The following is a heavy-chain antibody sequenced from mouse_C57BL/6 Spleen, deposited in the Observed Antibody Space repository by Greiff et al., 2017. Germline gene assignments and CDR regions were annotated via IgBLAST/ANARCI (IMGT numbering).Heavy chain of an antibody. CDR3: ARHDPRYYYGSSYDLDY. J-gene: IGHJ2*01. D-gene: IGHD1-1*01. CDR1: GYTFTEYT. CDR2: FYPGSGSI. Sequence: QVQLQQSGAELVKPGASVKLSCKASGYTFTEYTIHWVKQRSGQGLEWIGWFYPGSGSIKYNEKFKDKATLTADKSSSTDYMELSRLTSEDSAVYFCARHDPRYYYGSSYDLDYWGQGTTLTVSS. V-gene: IGHV1-62-2*01.